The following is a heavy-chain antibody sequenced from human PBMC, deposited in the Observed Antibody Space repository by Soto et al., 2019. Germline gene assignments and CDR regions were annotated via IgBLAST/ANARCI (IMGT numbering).Heavy chain of an antibody. CDR3: AKGPPTYYDFWSVDYYYMDV. D-gene: IGHD3-3*01. CDR1: GFTFSSYA. V-gene: IGHV3-23*01. J-gene: IGHJ6*03. Sequence: GESLKISCAASGFTFSSYAMSWVRQAPGKGLEWVSAISGSGGSTYYADSVKGRFTISRDNSKNTLYLQMNSLRAEDTAVYYCAKGPPTYYDFWSVDYYYMDVWGKGTTVTVSS. CDR2: ISGSGGST.